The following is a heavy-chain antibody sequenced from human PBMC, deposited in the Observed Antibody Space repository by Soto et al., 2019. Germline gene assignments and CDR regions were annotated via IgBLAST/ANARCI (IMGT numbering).Heavy chain of an antibody. CDR2: IYYSGST. CDR1: GGSISSGGYY. Sequence: QVQLQESGPGLVKPSQTLSLTCTVSGGSISSGGYYWSWIRQHPGKGLEWIGYIYYSGSTYYNPSLKSRVTITVDTFKNQFALKLSSVTDADMAVYYCASGDVDIVATTSHFDYWGQGTLVTLSS. J-gene: IGHJ4*02. D-gene: IGHD5-12*01. CDR3: ASGDVDIVATTSHFDY. V-gene: IGHV4-31*03.